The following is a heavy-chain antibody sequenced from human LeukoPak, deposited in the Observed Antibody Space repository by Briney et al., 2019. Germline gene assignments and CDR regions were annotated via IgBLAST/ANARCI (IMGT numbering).Heavy chain of an antibody. Sequence: ASVNVSCKAAGYTFTNFAISWLRQAPGQGREGLGWLSAYDGNANFPPSLQGRVTLSTDTSTSTAYMELSGLRSDDTAVYYCVRVSGVVIIYNFDFWGQGTLVTVSS. J-gene: IGHJ4*02. CDR2: LSAYDGNA. CDR1: GYTFTNFA. V-gene: IGHV1-18*01. D-gene: IGHD3-3*01. CDR3: VRVSGVVIIYNFDF.